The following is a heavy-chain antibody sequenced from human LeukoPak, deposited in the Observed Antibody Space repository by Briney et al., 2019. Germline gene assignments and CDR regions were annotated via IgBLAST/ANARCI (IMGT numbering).Heavy chain of an antibody. D-gene: IGHD3-16*01. CDR1: GFTLSTYA. V-gene: IGHV3-30-3*01. CDR2: ISYDGTDA. CDR3: ARIRGGPIDY. Sequence: GGSLRLSCAASGFTLSTYAMHWVRQAPGKGLEWVAVISYDGTDAYYADSVKGRFTISRDTSKNSLYLQMNSLRAEDAAVFYCARIRGGPIDYWGQGTLVTVSS. J-gene: IGHJ4*02.